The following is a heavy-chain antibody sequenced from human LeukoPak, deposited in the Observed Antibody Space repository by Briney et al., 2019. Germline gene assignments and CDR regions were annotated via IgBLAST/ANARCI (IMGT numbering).Heavy chain of an antibody. V-gene: IGHV3-9*01. CDR3: AKDVFTMILVVILDY. Sequence: GGSLRLSSAASLFTFDDYAMHWVRQAPGKGLEWVSGISWNSGTIDYADSVKGRFTISRDNAKNSLYLQMNSLRAEDTAVYYCAKDVFTMILVVILDYWGQGTLVTVSS. J-gene: IGHJ4*02. CDR2: ISWNSGTI. D-gene: IGHD3-22*01. CDR1: LFTFDDYA.